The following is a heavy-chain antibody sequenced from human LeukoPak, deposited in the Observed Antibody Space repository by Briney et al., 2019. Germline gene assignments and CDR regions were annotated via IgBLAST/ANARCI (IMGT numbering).Heavy chain of an antibody. CDR2: TYYRSKWYI. V-gene: IGHV6-1*01. CDR3: ARGGWTSIWT. D-gene: IGHD1-1*01. CDR1: GDSVSSNSAA. Sequence: QTLSLTCAISGDSVSSNSAAWHWIMQSPSRGLEWLGRTYYRSKWYIDYAISVKSRITINPDTSKNQFSLQLNSVSPEDTAVYYCARGGWTSIWTWGQGTLVTVSS. J-gene: IGHJ5*02.